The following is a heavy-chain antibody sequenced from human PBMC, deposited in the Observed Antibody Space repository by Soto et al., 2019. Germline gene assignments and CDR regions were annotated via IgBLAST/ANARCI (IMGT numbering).Heavy chain of an antibody. CDR1: GYTFSTYG. Sequence: GASVKVSCKASGYTFSTYGISWVRQAPGQGLEWMEWISAYHGNTNYAQKLQGRVTMTTDTSTSTAYMELRSLRSDDTAVYYCAREVTGTHDAFDIWGQGTMVTVSS. CDR2: ISAYHGNT. D-gene: IGHD1-7*01. V-gene: IGHV1-18*01. J-gene: IGHJ3*02. CDR3: AREVTGTHDAFDI.